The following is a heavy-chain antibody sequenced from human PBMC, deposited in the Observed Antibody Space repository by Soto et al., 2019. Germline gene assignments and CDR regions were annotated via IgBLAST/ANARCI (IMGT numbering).Heavy chain of an antibody. J-gene: IGHJ5*02. D-gene: IGHD3-22*01. CDR1: GFTFSDYY. V-gene: IGHV3-11*01. CDR3: AKMSSENYYDPVFS. Sequence: QVQLVESGGGVVKTSGSLRIACAASGFTFSDYYMSWVRQAPGKGLEWVSYISSSGNTIYYADSVKGRFTISRDNAKNSVYIQMNSLRAEDTALYFCAKMSSENYYDPVFSWGQGPLVTVSS. CDR2: ISSSGNTI.